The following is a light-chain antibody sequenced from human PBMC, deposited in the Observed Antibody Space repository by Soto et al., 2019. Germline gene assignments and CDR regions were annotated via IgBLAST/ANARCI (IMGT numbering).Light chain of an antibody. CDR1: QNVRSH. Sequence: EIVMTQSPATLSVSPGERATLSCRASQNVRSHLAWYHQKPGQAPRLLISDASTRATGIPARFSGSGSGTEFTLTITSLQSEDFAVYYCQQYDKWPLSFGGGTKVEIK. CDR3: QQYDKWPLS. J-gene: IGKJ4*01. CDR2: DAS. V-gene: IGKV3-15*01.